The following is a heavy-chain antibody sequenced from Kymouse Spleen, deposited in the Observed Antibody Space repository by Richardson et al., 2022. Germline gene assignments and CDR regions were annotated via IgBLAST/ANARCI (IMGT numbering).Heavy chain of an antibody. V-gene: IGHV3-30*18. D-gene: IGHD1-7*01. CDR3: AKDPRLELRTYYYYGMDV. CDR1: GFTFSSYG. Sequence: QVQLVESGGGVVQPGRSLRLSCAASGFTFSSYGMHWVRQAPGKGLEWVAVISYDGSNKYYADSVKGRFTISRDNSKNTLYLQMNSLRAEDTAVYYCAKDPRLELRTYYYYGMDVWGQGTTVTVSS. J-gene: IGHJ6*02. CDR2: ISYDGSNK.